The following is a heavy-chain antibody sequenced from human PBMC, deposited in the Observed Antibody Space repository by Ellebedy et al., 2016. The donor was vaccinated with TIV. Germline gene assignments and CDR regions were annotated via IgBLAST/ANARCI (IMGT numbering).Heavy chain of an antibody. Sequence: GGSLRLSXAASGFTFSSYAMSWVRQAPGKGLEWVSAISGSGGSTYYADSVKGRFTISRDNSKNTLYLQMNSLRAEDTAVYYCAKDGDIVATRGDFFDYWGQGTLVTVSS. D-gene: IGHD5-12*01. V-gene: IGHV3-23*01. CDR3: AKDGDIVATRGDFFDY. CDR1: GFTFSSYA. J-gene: IGHJ4*02. CDR2: ISGSGGST.